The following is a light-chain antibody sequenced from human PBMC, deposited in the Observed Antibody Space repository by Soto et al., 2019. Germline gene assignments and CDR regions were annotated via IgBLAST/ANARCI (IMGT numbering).Light chain of an antibody. CDR1: QSVSSY. J-gene: IGKJ2*01. Sequence: EIVLTQSPATLSLSPGERATLSCRASQSVSSYLAWYQQKPGQAPRLLIYDASNSATGIPARFSGSGSGTDFTLTISSLEPEDFEVYSCQQRSNWPPGYTFGQGTKLEIK. V-gene: IGKV3-11*01. CDR2: DAS. CDR3: QQRSNWPPGYT.